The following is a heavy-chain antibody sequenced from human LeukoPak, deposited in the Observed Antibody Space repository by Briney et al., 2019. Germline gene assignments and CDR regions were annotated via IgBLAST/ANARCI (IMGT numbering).Heavy chain of an antibody. V-gene: IGHV3-74*01. CDR2: INSDGSTT. CDR3: ARDSEDLPLHPFDN. D-gene: IGHD3/OR15-3a*01. CDR1: GFTFSNYW. Sequence: AGGSLRLSCAASGFTFSNYWMHWVRQAPGKGLVWVSRINSDGSTTNYADSVKGRFTISRDNAKNTLFLQMNSLRAEDTAVYYCARDSEDLPLHPFDNWGQGTLVTVSS. J-gene: IGHJ4*02.